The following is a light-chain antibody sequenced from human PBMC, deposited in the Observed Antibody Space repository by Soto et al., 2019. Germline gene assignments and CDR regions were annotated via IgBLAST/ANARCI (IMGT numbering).Light chain of an antibody. CDR1: SSDIGGYNS. CDR3: SSYTDRKTLV. CDR2: DVT. V-gene: IGLV2-8*01. J-gene: IGLJ1*01. Sequence: SVLTQSPSASGSPGQSVTISCTGTSSDIGGYNSVSWYQQHPGKAPKVMIYDVTKRPSGVPDRFSGSKSGNTASLTVSALQAEDEADYYCSSYTDRKTLVFGPGTKVTVL.